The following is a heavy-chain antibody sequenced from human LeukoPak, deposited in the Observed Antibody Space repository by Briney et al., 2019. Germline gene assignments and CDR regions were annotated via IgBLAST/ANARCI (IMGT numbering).Heavy chain of an antibody. Sequence: GGSLRLSCAASGFTFSSYAMTWVRQAPGKGLEWVSSISDRDHNTYYADSVKGRFTMSRDNSKRTVYLQMNSLRAEDTAVYYCAKDRSSWYYPFDSWGQGTLVTVSS. CDR2: ISDRDHNT. D-gene: IGHD3-3*01. CDR3: AKDRSSWYYPFDS. V-gene: IGHV3-23*01. J-gene: IGHJ4*02. CDR1: GFTFSSYA.